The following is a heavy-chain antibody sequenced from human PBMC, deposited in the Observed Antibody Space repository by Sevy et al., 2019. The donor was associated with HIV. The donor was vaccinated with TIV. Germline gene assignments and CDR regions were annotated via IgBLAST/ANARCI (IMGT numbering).Heavy chain of an antibody. V-gene: IGHV3-21*01. Sequence: GGSLRLSCAASGFTFSSYSMNWVRQAPGKGLEWVSSISSSSSYIYYADSVKGRFTISRDNAKNSLYLQMNSLRAEDTAVYYCARDHHYYDSSGYAFDIWGQGTMVTVSS. CDR2: ISSSSSYI. J-gene: IGHJ3*02. CDR3: ARDHHYYDSSGYAFDI. CDR1: GFTFSSYS. D-gene: IGHD3-22*01.